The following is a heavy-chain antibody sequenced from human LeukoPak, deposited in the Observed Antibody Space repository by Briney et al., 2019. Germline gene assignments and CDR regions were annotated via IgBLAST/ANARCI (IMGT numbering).Heavy chain of an antibody. CDR1: GFTFSSYD. Sequence: GGSLRLSCAAPGFTFSSYDMHWVRQATGKGLEWVSAIGTAGDTYYPGSVKGRFTISRENAKNSLYLRMNSLRAGDTAVYYCARYSSSSSFDYWGQGTLVTVSS. CDR3: ARYSSSSSFDY. CDR2: IGTAGDT. J-gene: IGHJ4*02. V-gene: IGHV3-13*01. D-gene: IGHD6-13*01.